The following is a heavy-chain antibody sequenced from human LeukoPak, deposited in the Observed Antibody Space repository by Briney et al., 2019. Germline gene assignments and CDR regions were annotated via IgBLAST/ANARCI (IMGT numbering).Heavy chain of an antibody. CDR2: INPNSGGT. Sequence: ASVKVSCKASGYTFTGYYLHWVRQAPGQGLEWMGWINPNSGGTKYAQKFQGRVTMTRDTSISTAYMELSRLRSDDTAVYYCATATVTTDMDVWGKGTTVTVSS. D-gene: IGHD4-17*01. CDR1: GYTFTGYY. J-gene: IGHJ6*03. V-gene: IGHV1-2*02. CDR3: ATATVTTDMDV.